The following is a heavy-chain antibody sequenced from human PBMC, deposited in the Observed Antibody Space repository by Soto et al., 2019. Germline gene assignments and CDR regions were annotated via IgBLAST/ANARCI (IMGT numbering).Heavy chain of an antibody. Sequence: QVQLVQSGAEVKKPGSSVKVSCKASGGTFSSYAISWVRQAPGQGLEWMGGIIPIFGTANYAQQFQGRATITSADATPTAYMELSSLRSHDTAVYYCARGPLPIFVLVFEPRCFHPWGQVTLVTLSS. CDR3: ARGPLPIFVLVFEPRCFHP. CDR2: IIPIFGTA. D-gene: IGHD2-8*01. CDR1: GGTFSSYA. J-gene: IGHJ5*02. V-gene: IGHV1-69*05.